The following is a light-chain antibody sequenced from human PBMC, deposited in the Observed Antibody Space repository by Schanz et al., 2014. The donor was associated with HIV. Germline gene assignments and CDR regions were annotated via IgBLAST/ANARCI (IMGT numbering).Light chain of an antibody. V-gene: IGKV3-20*01. CDR2: ATS. CDR1: QSVSSN. J-gene: IGKJ1*01. CDR3: QQYGSSPRT. Sequence: EIVMTQSPATLSVSPGERATLSCRASQSVSSNLAWYQQKPGQAPRLLIYATSFRATGIPDRFSGSGSGTDFTLTISRLEPEDFAVYYCQQYGSSPRTFGQGTKVEIK.